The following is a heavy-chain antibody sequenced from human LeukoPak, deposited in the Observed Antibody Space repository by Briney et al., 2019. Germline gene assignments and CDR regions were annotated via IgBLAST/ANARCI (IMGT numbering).Heavy chain of an antibody. D-gene: IGHD3-22*01. CDR1: GGSTSSSSYY. J-gene: IGHJ4*02. Sequence: PSETLSLTCTVSGGSTSSSSYYWGWIRQPPGKGLEWIGSIYYSGSTYYNPSLKSRVTISVDTSKNQFSLKLSSVTAADTAVYYCASIDSSGYYFDYWGQGTLATVSS. CDR3: ASIDSSGYYFDY. V-gene: IGHV4-39*07. CDR2: IYYSGST.